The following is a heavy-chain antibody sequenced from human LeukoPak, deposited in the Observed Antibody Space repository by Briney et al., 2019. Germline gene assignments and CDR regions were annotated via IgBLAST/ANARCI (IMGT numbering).Heavy chain of an antibody. V-gene: IGHV3-30*02. D-gene: IGHD2-21*02. Sequence: GGSLRLSCIASGFTFSIYGMHWVRQAPGKGLEWVAFIRYDGSNKYYADSVKGRFTISRDNSKNTLYLQMNSLRAEDTAVYYCAKDCGGDCYDWFDPWGQGTLVTVSS. J-gene: IGHJ5*02. CDR3: AKDCGGDCYDWFDP. CDR2: IRYDGSNK. CDR1: GFTFSIYG.